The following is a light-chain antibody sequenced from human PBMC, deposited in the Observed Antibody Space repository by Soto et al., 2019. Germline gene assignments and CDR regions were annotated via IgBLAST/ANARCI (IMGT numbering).Light chain of an antibody. CDR1: NSNIGSNF. Sequence: QSVLTQPPSASGTPGQRVTISCSGTNSNIGSNFVYWYQHLPGTTPKLLVFSYNQRPSGVPDRFSGSKSGSSASLAISGLRSEDEADYYCSSYAGSNNLRVFGTGTKVTVL. CDR2: SYN. V-gene: IGLV1-47*02. J-gene: IGLJ1*01. CDR3: SSYAGSNNLRV.